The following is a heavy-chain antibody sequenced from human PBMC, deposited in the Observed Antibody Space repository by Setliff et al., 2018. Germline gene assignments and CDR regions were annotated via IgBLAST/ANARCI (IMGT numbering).Heavy chain of an antibody. V-gene: IGHV4-39*07. CDR2: VYYSGYT. Sequence: PSETLSLTCNVSGGSVSSTSHYWGWIRQPPGKGMEWIGSVYYSGYTYYNPSLRSRVTISVDMSKNQFSMKLTSVTAADTAVYYCARVDFTMIQGVLGLWGQGTLVTRLL. CDR1: GGSVSSTSHY. D-gene: IGHD3-10*01. J-gene: IGHJ1*01. CDR3: ARVDFTMIQGVLGL.